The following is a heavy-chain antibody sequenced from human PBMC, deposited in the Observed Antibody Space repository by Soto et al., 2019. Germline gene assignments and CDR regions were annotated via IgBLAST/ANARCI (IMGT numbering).Heavy chain of an antibody. V-gene: IGHV5-10-1*01. CDR1: GYSFAGYW. CDR2: IDPSDSQT. J-gene: IGHJ4*02. CDR3: ARQIYDSDTGPNFQYYFDS. Sequence: ESLKISCKGSGYSFAGYWITWVRQKPGKGLEWMGRIDPSDSQTYYSPSFRGHVTISVPKSITTVFLQWSSLRASDTAMYYCARQIYDSDTGPNFQYYFDSWGQGTPVTVSS. D-gene: IGHD3-22*01.